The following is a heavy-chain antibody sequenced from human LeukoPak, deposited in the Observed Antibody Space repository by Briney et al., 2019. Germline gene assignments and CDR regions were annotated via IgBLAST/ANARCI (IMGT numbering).Heavy chain of an antibody. CDR1: GFTFSSYA. D-gene: IGHD2-21*02. J-gene: IGHJ4*02. Sequence: GGSLRLSCAASGFTFSSYAMSWVRQAPGKGLEWVSAISGSDGSTYYADSVKGRFTISRDNSKNTLYLQMNSLRAEDTAVYYCAKAGFVVVTAYDYWGQGTLVTVSS. CDR3: AKAGFVVVTAYDY. V-gene: IGHV3-23*01. CDR2: ISGSDGST.